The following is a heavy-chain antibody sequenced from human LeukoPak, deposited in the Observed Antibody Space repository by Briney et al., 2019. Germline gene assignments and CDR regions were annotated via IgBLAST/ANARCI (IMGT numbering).Heavy chain of an antibody. J-gene: IGHJ4*02. D-gene: IGHD6-13*01. CDR2: ISYNGSNK. CDR3: ARDLEGIAAAGTLDY. V-gene: IGHV3-30*04. CDR1: GFTFSSYA. Sequence: GGSLRLSCAASGFTFSSYAMHWVRQALGRGLEWVAVISYNGSNKYYADSVKGRFTISRDNSKNTLYLQMNSLRAEDTAVYYCARDLEGIAAAGTLDYWGQGTLVTVSS.